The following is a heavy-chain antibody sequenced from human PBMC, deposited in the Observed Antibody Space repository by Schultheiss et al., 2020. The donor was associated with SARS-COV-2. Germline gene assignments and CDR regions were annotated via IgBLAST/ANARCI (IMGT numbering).Heavy chain of an antibody. CDR3: ARIPPDYYGSGSYNYYGMDV. Sequence: SVKVSCKASGYTFTSYGISWVRQAPGQGLEWMGGIIPIFGTANYAQKFQGRVTITADESTSTAYMELSSLRSEDTAVYYCARIPPDYYGSGSYNYYGMDVWGQGTTVTVSS. CDR2: IIPIFGTA. J-gene: IGHJ6*02. CDR1: GYTFTSYG. V-gene: IGHV1-69*13. D-gene: IGHD3-10*01.